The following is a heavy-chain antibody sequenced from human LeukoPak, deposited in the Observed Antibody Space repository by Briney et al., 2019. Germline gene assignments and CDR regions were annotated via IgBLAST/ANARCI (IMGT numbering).Heavy chain of an antibody. CDR1: GFTLDDYT. J-gene: IGHJ6*02. D-gene: IGHD2-2*01. V-gene: IGHV3-43*01. CDR3: ARGDCSSTSCYPYYYYGMDV. Sequence: GGSLRLSCAASGFTLDDYTMHWVRQAPGKGLEWVSLISWDGGSTYYADSVKGRFTISRDNSKNSLYLQMNSLRTEDTALYYCARGDCSSTSCYPYYYYGMDVWGQGTTVTVSS. CDR2: ISWDGGST.